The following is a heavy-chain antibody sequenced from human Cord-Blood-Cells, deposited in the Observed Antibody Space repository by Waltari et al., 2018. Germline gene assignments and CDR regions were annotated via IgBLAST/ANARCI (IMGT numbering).Heavy chain of an antibody. CDR2: IYHSWST. V-gene: IGHV4-30-2*01. J-gene: IGHJ5*02. CDR3: ARGSYSSSWYNWFDP. Sequence: QLQLQESGSGLVKPSQTLSLTCAVSGGSISSGGYSWSWIRQPPGKGLEWIGYIYHSWSTYYNPSLKSRVTISVDRSKNQFSLKLSSVTAADTAVYYCARGSYSSSWYNWFDPWGQGTLVTVSS. D-gene: IGHD6-13*01. CDR1: GGSISSGGYS.